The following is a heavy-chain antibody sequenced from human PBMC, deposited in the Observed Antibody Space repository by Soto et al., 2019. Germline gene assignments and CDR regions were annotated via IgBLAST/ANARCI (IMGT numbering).Heavy chain of an antibody. Sequence: EVQLVESGGGMVQPGGSLRLSCAASGFTFSHHWMSWVRQAPGKGLEWVANIKQDGSDKFYVDSARGRFTVSRDNAKNSVFLQMNSLRADDTAVYYCARVTFEQSSALDYWGQGVLVSVSS. V-gene: IGHV3-7*04. CDR2: IKQDGSDK. D-gene: IGHD6-25*01. CDR3: ARVTFEQSSALDY. CDR1: GFTFSHHW. J-gene: IGHJ4*02.